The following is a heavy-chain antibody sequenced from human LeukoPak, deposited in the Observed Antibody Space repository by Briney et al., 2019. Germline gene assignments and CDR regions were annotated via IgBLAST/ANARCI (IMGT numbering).Heavy chain of an antibody. CDR3: ARASGYSSWY. CDR2: ISSGSSYI. Sequence: PGGSLRLSCAASGFTFSSYSMNWVRQAPGKGLEWVSSISSGSSYIDYADSVKGRFTISRDNAKNSLFLQMSSLRAEDTAVYYCARASGYSSWYWGQGTLVTVSS. V-gene: IGHV3-21*01. CDR1: GFTFSSYS. J-gene: IGHJ4*02. D-gene: IGHD6-13*01.